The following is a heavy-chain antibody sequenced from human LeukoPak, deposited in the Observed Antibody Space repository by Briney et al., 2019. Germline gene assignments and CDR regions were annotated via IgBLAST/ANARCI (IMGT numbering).Heavy chain of an antibody. CDR3: ASILYSSGWHGSDL. Sequence: SETLSLTCTVSGGSIRNYYWSWIRQPPGMRLEWIGYLYHSGNTNYNPSLKSRVSTSVDTSKNQFSLTLRSVTAADTAVYFCASILYSSGWHGSDLWGPGTQVTVSS. D-gene: IGHD6-19*01. V-gene: IGHV4-59*01. CDR2: LYHSGNT. J-gene: IGHJ5*02. CDR1: GGSIRNYY.